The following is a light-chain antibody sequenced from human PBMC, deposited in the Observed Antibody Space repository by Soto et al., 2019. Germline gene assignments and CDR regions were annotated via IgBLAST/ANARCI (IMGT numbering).Light chain of an antibody. CDR2: GAS. CDR3: QQYGSSPRK. V-gene: IGKV3-20*01. CDR1: QSVSSSY. Sequence: EIVLTQSPCALSSYPRERATLSCMASQSVSSSYLAWYQQKPGQAPRLLIYGASSRATGIPDRFSGSGSGTDFTLTISRLEPEDFAVYYCQQYGSSPRKFGQGTQGGYQ. J-gene: IGKJ1*01.